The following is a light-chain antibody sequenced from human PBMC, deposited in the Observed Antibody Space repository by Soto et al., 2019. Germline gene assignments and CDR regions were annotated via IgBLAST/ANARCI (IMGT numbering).Light chain of an antibody. CDR2: EVT. CDR1: GSDVGAYNY. J-gene: IGLJ2*01. V-gene: IGLV2-14*01. CDR3: SSYTSSSTPVV. Sequence: QSALTQPASVYGSPGQSITISCTGSGSDVGAYNYVSWYQQHPGKAPKLMVFEVTNRPSGVSDRFSGSKSGNTASLAISRLQAEDEAVYYCSSYTSSSTPVVFGGGTKVTVL.